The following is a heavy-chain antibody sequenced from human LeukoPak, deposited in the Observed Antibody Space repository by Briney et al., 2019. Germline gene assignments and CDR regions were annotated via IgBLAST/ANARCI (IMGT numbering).Heavy chain of an antibody. Sequence: ASETLSLTCTVSGGSISSYYWSWIRQPAGKGLEWIGRIYTSGSTNYNPSLKSRVTMSVDTSKNQFSLKLSSVTAADTAVYYCATSITMVRGVITAFDYWGQGTLVTVSS. D-gene: IGHD3-10*01. V-gene: IGHV4-4*07. CDR2: IYTSGST. J-gene: IGHJ4*02. CDR3: ATSITMVRGVITAFDY. CDR1: GGSISSYY.